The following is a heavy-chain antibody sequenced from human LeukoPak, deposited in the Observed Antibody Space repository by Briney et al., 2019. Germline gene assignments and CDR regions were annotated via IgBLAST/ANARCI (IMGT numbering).Heavy chain of an antibody. CDR2: INSDGSST. V-gene: IGHV3-74*01. CDR3: GRVSGGNFGSLLR. D-gene: IGHD3-10*01. CDR1: GFTFSSYW. J-gene: IGHJ4*02. Sequence: PGGSLRLSCAASGFTFSSYWMHWVRQAPGEGLGWVSRINSDGSSTNYAHSGKGRFSISRANSKNTLHVQMNCLRTEDTAVYYCGRVSGGNFGSLLRWGQGTLVTASS.